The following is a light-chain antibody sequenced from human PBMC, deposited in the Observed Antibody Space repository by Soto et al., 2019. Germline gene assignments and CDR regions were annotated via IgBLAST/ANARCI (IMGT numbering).Light chain of an antibody. V-gene: IGLV2-11*01. Sequence: QSALTQPRSVSGSPGQSVTISCTGTSCDVGGYNYVSWYQQRPGEAPELLIYDVSERPSGVPDRFSGSKSGNTASLTISGLQADDEADYYCSSYAGTYTWVFXGGTIRTVL. CDR1: SCDVGGYNY. CDR2: DVS. CDR3: SSYAGTYTWV. J-gene: IGLJ3*02.